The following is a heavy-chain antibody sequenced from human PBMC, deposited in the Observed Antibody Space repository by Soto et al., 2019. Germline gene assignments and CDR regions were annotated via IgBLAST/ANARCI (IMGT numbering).Heavy chain of an antibody. D-gene: IGHD3-9*01. J-gene: IGHJ4*02. CDR1: GYTLTELS. Sequence: ASVKVSCKVSGYTLTELSMHWVRQAPGKGLEWMGGFDPEDGETIYAQKFQGRVTMTEDTSTDTAYMELSSLISEDTAVYYCATYYDILTGHDYWGQGTLVTVSS. CDR2: FDPEDGET. CDR3: ATYYDILTGHDY. V-gene: IGHV1-24*01.